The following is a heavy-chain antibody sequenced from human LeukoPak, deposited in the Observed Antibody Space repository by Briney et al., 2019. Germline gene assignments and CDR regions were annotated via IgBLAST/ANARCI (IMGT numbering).Heavy chain of an antibody. V-gene: IGHV1-18*01. J-gene: IGHJ6*03. CDR2: ISAYNGNT. CDR1: GGTFSIYA. CDR3: ARVKNWNNLGDYYYYMDV. Sequence: GASVKVSCKASGGTFSIYAISWVRQAPGQGLEWMGWISAYNGNTNYAQKLQGRVTMTTDTSTSTAYMELRSLRSDDTAVYHCARVKNWNNLGDYYYYMDVWGKGTTVTVSS. D-gene: IGHD1/OR15-1a*01.